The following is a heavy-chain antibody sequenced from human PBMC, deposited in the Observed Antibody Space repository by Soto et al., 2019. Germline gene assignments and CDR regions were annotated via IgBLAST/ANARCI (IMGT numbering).Heavy chain of an antibody. D-gene: IGHD3-9*01. J-gene: IGHJ4*02. CDR3: ARGGKVYYDILTGPQFDY. V-gene: IGHV4-59*01. CDR1: GGSITGYY. CDR2: IYYSGST. Sequence: SETLSLTCTVSGGSITGYYWSWIRQPPGKGLEWIGYIYYSGSTNYNPSLKSRVTISVDASKNQFSLNLTAVTAADTAVYYCARGGKVYYDILTGPQFDYWGQGILVTVSS.